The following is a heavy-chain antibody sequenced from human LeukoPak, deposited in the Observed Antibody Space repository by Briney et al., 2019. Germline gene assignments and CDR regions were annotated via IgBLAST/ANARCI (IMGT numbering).Heavy chain of an antibody. V-gene: IGHV1-18*01. CDR1: GYTFTSYG. CDR3: ARVKWEEGFDY. Sequence: EASVKVSCKASGYTFTSYGISWVRRAPGQGLEWMGWIRAYNGNTNYAQKLQGRVTMTTDTSTSTAYMELRSLRSDDTAVYYCARVKWEEGFDYWGQGTLVTVSS. CDR2: IRAYNGNT. D-gene: IGHD1-26*01. J-gene: IGHJ4*02.